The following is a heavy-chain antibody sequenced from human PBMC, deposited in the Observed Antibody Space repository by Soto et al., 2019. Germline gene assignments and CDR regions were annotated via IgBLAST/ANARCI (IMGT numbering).Heavy chain of an antibody. D-gene: IGHD6-19*01. CDR1: GYTFTSYY. V-gene: IGHV1-46*01. CDR3: ARDRRRGIAVAAPFDY. Sequence: GASVKVSCKASGYTFTSYYMHWVRQAPGQGLEWMGIINPSGGSTSYAQKFQGRVTMTRDTSTSTVYMELSSLRSEDTAVYYCARDRRRGIAVAAPFDYWGQGTLVTVSS. CDR2: INPSGGST. J-gene: IGHJ4*02.